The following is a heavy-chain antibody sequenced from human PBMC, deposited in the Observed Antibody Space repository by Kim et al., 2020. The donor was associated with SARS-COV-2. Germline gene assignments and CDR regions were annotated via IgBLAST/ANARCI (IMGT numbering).Heavy chain of an antibody. D-gene: IGHD1-26*01. Sequence: SETLSLTCTVSGGSISSGGYYWSWIRQHPGKGLEWIGYIYYSGSTYYNPSLKSRVTISVDTSKNQFSLKLSSVTAADTAVYYCARDRDSGSYTYYYGMDVWGQRTTVSASS. CDR2: IYYSGST. CDR1: GGSISSGGYY. J-gene: IGHJ6*02. V-gene: IGHV4-31*03. CDR3: ARDRDSGSYTYYYGMDV.